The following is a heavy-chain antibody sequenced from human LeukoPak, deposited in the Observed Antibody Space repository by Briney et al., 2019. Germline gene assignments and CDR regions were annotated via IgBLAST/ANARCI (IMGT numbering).Heavy chain of an antibody. CDR2: IYYSGST. J-gene: IGHJ4*02. V-gene: IGHV4-31*03. Sequence: PSETLSLTCTVSGGSISSGGHYWIWIRQHPGRGLEWIGYIYYSGSTHYNPSLKSRVTISIDTSKNQFSLNLSSVTAADTAVYYCARGFDFWSGSLDYWGQGTMVTVSS. CDR1: GGSISSGGHY. CDR3: ARGFDFWSGSLDY. D-gene: IGHD3-3*01.